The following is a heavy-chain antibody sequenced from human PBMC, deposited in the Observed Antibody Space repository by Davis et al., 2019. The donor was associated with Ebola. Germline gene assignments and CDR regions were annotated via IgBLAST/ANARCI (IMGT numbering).Heavy chain of an antibody. CDR2: VNPGNGDT. CDR3: ARDGLELHLPDF. D-gene: IGHD1-7*01. V-gene: IGHV1-3*01. Sequence: ASVKVSCKASGYTFTTYTVHWVRHAPGHSLEWMGYVNPGNGDTKYSQKFQGRVTITRDTSASTVYMEVSSLTLEDTAVYYCARDGLELHLPDFWGPGTLVTVSS. J-gene: IGHJ4*02. CDR1: GYTFTTYT.